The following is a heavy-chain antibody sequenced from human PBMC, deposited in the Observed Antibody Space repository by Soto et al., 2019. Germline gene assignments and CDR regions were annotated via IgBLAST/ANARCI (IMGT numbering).Heavy chain of an antibody. CDR1: GYTFTSYD. Sequence: GASVKVSCKASGYTFTSYDINWVRQATGQGLEWMGWMNPNSGNTGYAQKFQGRVTMTRNTSISTAYMELSSLRPEDTAVYYCARGLGSQKDYYYYYYGMDVWGQGTTVTVSS. D-gene: IGHD6-13*01. J-gene: IGHJ6*02. V-gene: IGHV1-8*01. CDR3: ARGLGSQKDYYYYYYGMDV. CDR2: MNPNSGNT.